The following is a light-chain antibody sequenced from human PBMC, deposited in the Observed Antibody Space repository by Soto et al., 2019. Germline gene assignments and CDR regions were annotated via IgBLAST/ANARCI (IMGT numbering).Light chain of an antibody. CDR1: QTLIYSDGNIY. J-gene: IGKJ1*01. CDR3: MQGSHWPRT. Sequence: DVVLTQSPLSLPVTLGQPASISCRSSQTLIYSDGNIYLNWFHQRPGQSPRRLIYKVSDRDSGVPDRFSGSWSGTDFTLKISRVEAGDVGVYFCMQGSHWPRTFGQGTKVEIK. CDR2: KVS. V-gene: IGKV2-30*01.